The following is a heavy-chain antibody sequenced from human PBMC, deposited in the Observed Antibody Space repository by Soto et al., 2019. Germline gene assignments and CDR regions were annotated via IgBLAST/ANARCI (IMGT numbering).Heavy chain of an antibody. CDR1: GYTLTGYY. CDR2: INPNSGGT. V-gene: IGHV1-2*04. Sequence: ASVKVSCKASGYTLTGYYMHWVRQAPGQGLEWMGWINPNSGGTNYAQKFQGWVTMTRDTSISTAYMELSRLRSDDTAVYYCARDGVRGDDIVVVPAAIDYYGMDVWGQGTTVTVSS. J-gene: IGHJ6*02. D-gene: IGHD2-2*01. CDR3: ARDGVRGDDIVVVPAAIDYYGMDV.